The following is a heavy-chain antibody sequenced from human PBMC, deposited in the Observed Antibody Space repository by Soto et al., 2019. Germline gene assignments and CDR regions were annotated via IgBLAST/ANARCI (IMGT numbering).Heavy chain of an antibody. V-gene: IGHV1-58*01. Sequence: SVKVSCKASGFTFTSSAVQWVRQARGQRLEWIGWIVVGSGNTNYAQKFQERVTITRDMSTSTAYTELSSLRSEDTAVYYCAAPTVSYWYFDLWGRGTLVTVSS. CDR1: GFTFTSSA. D-gene: IGHD4-17*01. CDR2: IVVGSGNT. J-gene: IGHJ2*01. CDR3: AAPTVSYWYFDL.